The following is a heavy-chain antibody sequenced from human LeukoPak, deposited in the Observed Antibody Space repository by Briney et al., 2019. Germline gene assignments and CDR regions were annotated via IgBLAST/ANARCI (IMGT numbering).Heavy chain of an antibody. J-gene: IGHJ4*02. CDR1: GFTFNSYW. CDR2: IKTDGSFS. CDR3: VKDRATVTLFDY. Sequence: GGSLRLSCAASGFTFNSYWMHWVRQAPGKGLVWVSRIKTDGSFSDYADAVKGRFTISRDNAKNTLYLQMNSLRAEDSAVYYCVKDRATVTLFDYWGQGALVTVSS. V-gene: IGHV3-74*01. D-gene: IGHD4-17*01.